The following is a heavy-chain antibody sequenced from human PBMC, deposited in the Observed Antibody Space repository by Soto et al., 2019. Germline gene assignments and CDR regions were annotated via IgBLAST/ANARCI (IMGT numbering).Heavy chain of an antibody. CDR2: ISAYNGNT. J-gene: IGHJ6*02. CDR1: GYTFTSYG. V-gene: IGHV1-18*01. D-gene: IGHD3-16*02. CDR3: AREWYYDYVWGSYRPSHYYYGMDV. Sequence: ASVKVSCKASGYTFTSYGISWVRQAPGQGLEWMGWISAYNGNTNYAQKLQGRVTMTTDTSTSTAYMELRSLRSDDTAVYYCAREWYYDYVWGSYRPSHYYYGMDVWGQGTTVTVSS.